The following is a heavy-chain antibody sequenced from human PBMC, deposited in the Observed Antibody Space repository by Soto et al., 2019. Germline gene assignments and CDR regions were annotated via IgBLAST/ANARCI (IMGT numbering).Heavy chain of an antibody. CDR1: GFTVSSNY. D-gene: IGHD4-17*01. V-gene: IGHV3-53*01. CDR2: IYSGGST. J-gene: IGHJ5*02. CDR3: ARVTGVTTDWFDP. Sequence: EVQLVESGGGLIQPGGSLRLSCAASGFTVSSNYMSWVRQAPGKGLEWVSVIYSGGSTYYADSVKGRFTISRDNSKNTLYLQMNSRRAEDTAVYYWARVTGVTTDWFDPWGQGTLVTVSS.